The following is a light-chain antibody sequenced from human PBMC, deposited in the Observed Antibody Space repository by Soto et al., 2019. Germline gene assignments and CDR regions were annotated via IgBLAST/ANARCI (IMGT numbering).Light chain of an antibody. CDR1: QSVTSSY. V-gene: IGKV3-20*01. CDR3: QQYDGSPWT. CDR2: GAS. J-gene: IGKJ1*01. Sequence: EIVLTQSPGTLSLSPGERATLSCRASQSVTSSYIAWYQQKPGQAPRLLIFGASNRATGIPDRFSGGGSGTDFTLTTSRLEPGDFAVYYCQQYDGSPWTFGQGTKVEIK.